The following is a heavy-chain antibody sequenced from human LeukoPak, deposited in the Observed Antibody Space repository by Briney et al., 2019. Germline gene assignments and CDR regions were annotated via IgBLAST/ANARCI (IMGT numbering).Heavy chain of an antibody. CDR1: GLTFSDYS. V-gene: IGHV3-48*01. CDR3: AKDWGTYYYGSGSQFLDY. J-gene: IGHJ4*02. D-gene: IGHD3-10*01. Sequence: GGSLRLSCTASGLTFSDYSMNWVRQAPGKGLEWVSYISSTGNPRHYAESVEGRFTISRDNSKNTLYLQMNSLRAEDTAVYYCAKDWGTYYYGSGSQFLDYWGQGTLVTVSS. CDR2: ISSTGNPR.